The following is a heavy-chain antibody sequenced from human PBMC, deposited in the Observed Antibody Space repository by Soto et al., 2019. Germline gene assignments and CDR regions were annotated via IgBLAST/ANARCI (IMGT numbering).Heavy chain of an antibody. V-gene: IGHV4-59*01. D-gene: IGHD3-10*01. CDR3: GRDSARMVGGVMGAFDI. Sequence: PSETLSLTCTVSGGSISSYYWSWIRQPPGKGLEWIGYIYYSGSTNYNPSLKSRVTISVDTSKNQFSLKLSSVTAADTAVYYCGRDSARMVGGVMGAFDIWGQGKMVTVSS. J-gene: IGHJ3*02. CDR2: IYYSGST. CDR1: GGSISSYY.